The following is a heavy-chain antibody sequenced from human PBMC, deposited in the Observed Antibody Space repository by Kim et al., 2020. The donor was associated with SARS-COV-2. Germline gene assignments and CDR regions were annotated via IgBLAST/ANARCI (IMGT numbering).Heavy chain of an antibody. CDR2: FDPEDGET. Sequence: ASVKVSCKVSGYTLTELSMHWVRQAPGKGLEWMGGFDPEDGETIYAQKFQGRVTMTEDTSTDTAYMELRSLRSEDTAVYYCATDLPKQLERLSDAFDIWGQGTMVTVSS. V-gene: IGHV1-24*01. CDR3: ATDLPKQLERLSDAFDI. D-gene: IGHD1-1*01. J-gene: IGHJ3*02. CDR1: GYTLTELS.